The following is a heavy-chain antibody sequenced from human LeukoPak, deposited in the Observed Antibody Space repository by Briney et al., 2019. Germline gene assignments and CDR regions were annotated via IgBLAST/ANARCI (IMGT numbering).Heavy chain of an antibody. CDR2: ISSSSSTI. V-gene: IGHV3-48*01. D-gene: IGHD4/OR15-4a*01. Sequence: GGSLRLSCAASGFIFSSYSMNWVRQAPGKGLEWVSYISSSSSTIYYADSVKGRFTISRDNAKNSLYLQMNSLRAEDTAVYYCARDRDYRFSFDIWGQGTMVTVSS. CDR1: GFIFSSYS. CDR3: ARDRDYRFSFDI. J-gene: IGHJ3*02.